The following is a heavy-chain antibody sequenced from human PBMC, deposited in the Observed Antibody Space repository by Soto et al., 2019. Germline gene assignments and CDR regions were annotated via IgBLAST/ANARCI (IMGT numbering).Heavy chain of an antibody. CDR3: AREGVYYYSSGYYRSGAFDI. V-gene: IGHV3-11*01. CDR1: GFTFSDYY. D-gene: IGHD3-22*01. Sequence: PGGSLRLSCAASGFTFSDYYMSWIRQAPGKGLERVSYISSSCSTIYYADSVKGRFTISRDNAKNSLYLQMNSLRAEDTAVYYCAREGVYYYSSGYYRSGAFDIWGQGTMVTVSS. CDR2: ISSSCSTI. J-gene: IGHJ3*02.